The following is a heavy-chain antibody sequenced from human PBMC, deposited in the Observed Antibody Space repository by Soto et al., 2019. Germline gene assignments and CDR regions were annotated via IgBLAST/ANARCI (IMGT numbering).Heavy chain of an antibody. J-gene: IGHJ4*02. CDR1: GYTFSSFG. D-gene: IGHD4-17*01. V-gene: IGHV1-18*01. CDR3: ARLWGYGDYGEMGY. Sequence: QVQLVQSGAEVKKPGASVKVSCKASGYTFSSFGISWVRQAPGQGLEWMGWISTYNGNTNYAQKLHGRVTMTTDTSTRTAYMELRGLRSDDTAVYYCARLWGYGDYGEMGYWGQGTLVTVSS. CDR2: ISTYNGNT.